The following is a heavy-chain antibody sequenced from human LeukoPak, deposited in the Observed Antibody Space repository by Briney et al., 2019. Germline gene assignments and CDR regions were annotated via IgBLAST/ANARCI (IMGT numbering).Heavy chain of an antibody. CDR3: ANTAPGTPDFDY. Sequence: GGSLRLSCAASGFTFNNYWMTWVRQAPGKGLEWVSAISGSGGSTYYADSVKGRFTISRDNSKNTLYLQMNSLGAEDTAVYYCANTAPGTPDFDYWGQGTLVTVSS. CDR1: GFTFNNYW. J-gene: IGHJ4*02. CDR2: ISGSGGST. D-gene: IGHD1-7*01. V-gene: IGHV3-23*01.